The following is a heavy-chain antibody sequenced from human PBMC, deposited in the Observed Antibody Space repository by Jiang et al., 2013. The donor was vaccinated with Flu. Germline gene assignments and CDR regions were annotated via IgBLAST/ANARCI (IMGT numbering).Heavy chain of an antibody. Sequence: GAEVKKPGASVKVSCKASGYTFTSYGISWVRQAPGQGLEWMGWISAYNGNTNYAQKLQGRVTMTTDTSTSTAYMELRSLRSDDTAVYYCASGNYDSSGYYFGKYYYYYYGMDVWGQGTTVTVSS. CDR1: GYTFTSYG. CDR2: ISAYNGNT. J-gene: IGHJ6*02. CDR3: ASGNYDSSGYYFGKYYYYYYGMDV. D-gene: IGHD3-22*01. V-gene: IGHV1-18*04.